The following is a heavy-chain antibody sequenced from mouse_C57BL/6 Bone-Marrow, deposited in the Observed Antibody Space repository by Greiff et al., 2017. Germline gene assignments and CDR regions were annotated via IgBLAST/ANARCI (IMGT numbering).Heavy chain of an antibody. Sequence: EVKLQESGGGLVKPGGSLKLSCAASGFTFSDYGLHWVRQAPEKGLEWVAYISSGSSTIYYADTVKGRFIISRDNAKNTLFLQMTSLRSEDTAMYYCARVSRWLLRAMDYWGQGTSVTVSS. CDR1: GFTFSDYG. J-gene: IGHJ4*01. D-gene: IGHD2-3*01. V-gene: IGHV5-17*01. CDR2: ISSGSSTI. CDR3: ARVSRWLLRAMDY.